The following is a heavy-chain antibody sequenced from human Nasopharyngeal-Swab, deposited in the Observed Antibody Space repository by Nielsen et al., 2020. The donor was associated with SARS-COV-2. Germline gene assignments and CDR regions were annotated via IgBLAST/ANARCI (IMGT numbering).Heavy chain of an antibody. CDR1: GFTFSNYR. Sequence: GESLKISCAASGFTFSNYRMHWVRQAPGKGLVWVSRINGDGSSLNYADFVKGRFTISTDNAKSTLYLEMNSLRAEDTAVYYCARGRGSSTSMIGYWDQGTLVTVSS. J-gene: IGHJ4*02. V-gene: IGHV3-74*01. CDR3: ARGRGSSTSMIGY. CDR2: INGDGSSL. D-gene: IGHD2/OR15-2a*01.